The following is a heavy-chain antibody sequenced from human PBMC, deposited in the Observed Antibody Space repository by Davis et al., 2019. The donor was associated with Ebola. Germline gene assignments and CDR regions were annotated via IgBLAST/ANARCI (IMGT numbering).Heavy chain of an antibody. D-gene: IGHD5-12*01. CDR3: SREMRSAYGQIDL. Sequence: PGGSLRLSCVASEFTFGNYWMTWVRQVPGKGLEWVASLSQDESEKRYVDSVKGRFTISRDNAKDSLYLQMNSLRVDDTAVYYCSREMRSAYGQIDLWGQGTLVTVSS. CDR1: EFTFGNYW. CDR2: LSQDESEK. J-gene: IGHJ5*02. V-gene: IGHV3-7*01.